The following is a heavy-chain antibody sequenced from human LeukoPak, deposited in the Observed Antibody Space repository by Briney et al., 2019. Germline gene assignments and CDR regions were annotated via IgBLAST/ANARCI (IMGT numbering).Heavy chain of an antibody. CDR2: INQDGSGK. J-gene: IGHJ4*02. D-gene: IGHD1-26*01. CDR1: GFTFTNYW. CDR3: AKASIAGAIGVLDY. Sequence: GGSLRLSCAAFGFTFTNYWMSWVRKAPGKGLEWVANINQDGSGKHYVDSVKGRFTISRDNAKNSLYLQMNSLRAEDTAVYFCAKASIAGAIGVLDYWGREPWSPSPQ. V-gene: IGHV3-7*01.